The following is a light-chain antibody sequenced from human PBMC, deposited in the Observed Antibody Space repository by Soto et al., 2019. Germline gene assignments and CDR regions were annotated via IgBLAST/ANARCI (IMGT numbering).Light chain of an antibody. CDR2: GAS. V-gene: IGKV3-20*01. CDR1: QRVSSGY. J-gene: IGKJ1*01. CDR3: QQYGSSRT. Sequence: EIVLTQSACTLSLSTGERATLSCRASQRVSSGYLAWYQQKPGQAPRLLIYGASSRATGIPDRFSGSGSGTDFILTISRLEPEDFAVYYCQQYGSSRTFGQGTNV.